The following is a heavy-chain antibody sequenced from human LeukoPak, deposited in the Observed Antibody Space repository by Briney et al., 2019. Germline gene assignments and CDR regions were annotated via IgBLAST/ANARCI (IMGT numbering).Heavy chain of an antibody. CDR2: ISSSSSYI. Sequence: GGSLRLSCAASGFTFSSYAMSWVRQAPGKGLEWVSSISSSSSYIYYADSVKGRFTISRDNAKNSLYLQMDSLRAEDTAVYYCARGPGCSSTSCPVSWGQGTLVTVSS. CDR1: GFTFSSYA. D-gene: IGHD2-2*01. J-gene: IGHJ5*02. CDR3: ARGPGCSSTSCPVS. V-gene: IGHV3-21*01.